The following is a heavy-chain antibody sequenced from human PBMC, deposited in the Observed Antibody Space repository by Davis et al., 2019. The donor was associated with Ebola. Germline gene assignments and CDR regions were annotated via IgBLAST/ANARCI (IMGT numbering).Heavy chain of an antibody. CDR2: ISAYNGNT. D-gene: IGHD2-2*01. CDR3: ARDAPPGCSSTSCYGDYYYGMDV. CDR1: GYTFTSYG. J-gene: IGHJ6*02. V-gene: IGHV1-18*01. Sequence: ASVKVSCKASGYTFTSYGISWVRQAPGQGLEWMGWISAYNGNTNYAQKLQGRVTMTTDTSTSTAYMELRSLRSDDTAVYYCARDAPPGCSSTSCYGDYYYGMDVWGQGTTVTVSS.